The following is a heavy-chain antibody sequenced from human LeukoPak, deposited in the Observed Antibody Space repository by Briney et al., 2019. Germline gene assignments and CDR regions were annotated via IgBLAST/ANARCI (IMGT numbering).Heavy chain of an antibody. CDR2: ISYDGSNK. CDR3: ARGERHYYYGSGSPPDY. J-gene: IGHJ4*02. V-gene: IGHV3-30*04. CDR1: GFTFSSYA. Sequence: GRSLRLSCVASGFTFSSYAMHWVRQAPGKGLEWVAVISYDGSNKYYADSVKGRFTISRDNSKNTLYLQMNSLRAEDTAVYYCARGERHYYYGSGSPPDYWGQGTLVTVSS. D-gene: IGHD3-10*01.